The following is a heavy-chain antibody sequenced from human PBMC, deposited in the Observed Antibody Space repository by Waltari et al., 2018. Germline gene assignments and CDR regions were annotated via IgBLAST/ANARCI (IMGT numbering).Heavy chain of an antibody. J-gene: IGHJ4*02. CDR2: TYYSGST. Sequence: VQLQGSGQALGKPAEPLSRTCTVPVCSLMMYYSTWIRQPTGMGLEWIGYTYYSGSTNYNLSMKSGVTISVDTSKHQFSPKLSSVTAADTAVYYFARGSYTSGCYKYWGQGTMVTVSS. D-gene: IGHD3-3*01. CDR3: ARGSYTSGCYKY. V-gene: IGHV4-59*01. CDR1: VCSLMMYY.